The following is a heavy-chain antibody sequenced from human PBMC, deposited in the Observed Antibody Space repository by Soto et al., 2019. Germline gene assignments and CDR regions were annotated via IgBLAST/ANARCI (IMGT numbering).Heavy chain of an antibody. D-gene: IGHD1-1*01. V-gene: IGHV1-69*13. CDR1: GGTFSSHS. J-gene: IGHJ6*02. CDR2: IIPIFGPA. Sequence: SLKVSCKSSGGTFSSHSINWVRQAPGQGLEWMGGIIPIFGPANFAKKFQGRVTITADESTTTAYMELSSLTSEDTAVYYCATGSLTSTGGRIGYHYNAMDVWGQGTTVTVSS. CDR3: ATGSLTSTGGRIGYHYNAMDV.